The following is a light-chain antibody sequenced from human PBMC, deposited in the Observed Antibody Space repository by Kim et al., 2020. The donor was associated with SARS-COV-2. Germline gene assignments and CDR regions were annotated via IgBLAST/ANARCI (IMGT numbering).Light chain of an antibody. V-gene: IGLV3-19*01. CDR2: GKN. Sequence: LVQTVRITCQGDSLRSYYASWYQQKPGQSPVLVIYGKNNRPSGIPDRFSGSSSGNTASLTITGAQAEDEADYYCNSRDSSGNNVVFGGGTQLTVL. J-gene: IGLJ2*01. CDR1: SLRSYY. CDR3: NSRDSSGNNVV.